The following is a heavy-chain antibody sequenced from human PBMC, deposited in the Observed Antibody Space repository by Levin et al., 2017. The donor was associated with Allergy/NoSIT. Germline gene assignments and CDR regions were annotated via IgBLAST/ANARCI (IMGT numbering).Heavy chain of an antibody. V-gene: IGHV4-59*01. CDR3: VSYSRHCSTSSCYVFDY. D-gene: IGHD2-2*01. Sequence: SQTLSLTCTVSGGSISSYYWTWLRQPPGKGLEWIGYVYHTGSTNYNPSLESRVTISVDTSKSQFSLRLSSVTAADTAVYYCVSYSRHCSTSSCYVFDYWGQGTLVTVSS. J-gene: IGHJ4*02. CDR2: VYHTGST. CDR1: GGSISSYY.